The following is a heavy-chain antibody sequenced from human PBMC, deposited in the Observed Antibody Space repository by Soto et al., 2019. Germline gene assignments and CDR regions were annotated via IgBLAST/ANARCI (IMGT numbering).Heavy chain of an antibody. CDR3: ARELEVVVAATLDY. V-gene: IGHV3-7*01. Sequence: PGGSLRLSCAASGFTFSSYWMSWVRQAPGKGLEWVANIKQDGSEKYYVDSVKGRFTISRDNAKNSLYLQMNSLRAEDTAVYYCARELEVVVAATLDYWGQGTLVTVSS. J-gene: IGHJ4*02. CDR2: IKQDGSEK. CDR1: GFTFSSYW. D-gene: IGHD2-15*01.